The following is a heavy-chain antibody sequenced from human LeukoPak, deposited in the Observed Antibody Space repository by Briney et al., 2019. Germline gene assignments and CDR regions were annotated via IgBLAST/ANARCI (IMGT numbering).Heavy chain of an antibody. CDR1: GFTFRSYW. CDR3: ARVGYSGWNLEY. Sequence: PVGSLRLSCAASGFTFRSYWMSWVRQAPGKGLEWVANIYQGGSVKYYVDSVKGRFTISRDDAKNSLYVQMNSLRDEDTAVYYCARVGYSGWNLEYWGQGTLVTVSS. CDR2: IYQGGSVK. J-gene: IGHJ4*02. V-gene: IGHV3-7*01. D-gene: IGHD5-12*01.